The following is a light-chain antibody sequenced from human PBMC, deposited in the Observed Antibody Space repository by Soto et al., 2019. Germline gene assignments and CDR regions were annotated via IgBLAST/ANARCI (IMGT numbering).Light chain of an antibody. CDR3: QQRSSWPT. Sequence: EIVMTQSPATLSVSPGERAALSCRASESVNTNLAWYQQKPGQAPRLLIYGASTRATGIPARFSGSGSGTEFTLTISSLQSEDFAVYFCQQRSSWPTFGGGTKVDIK. V-gene: IGKV3-15*01. J-gene: IGKJ4*01. CDR2: GAS. CDR1: ESVNTN.